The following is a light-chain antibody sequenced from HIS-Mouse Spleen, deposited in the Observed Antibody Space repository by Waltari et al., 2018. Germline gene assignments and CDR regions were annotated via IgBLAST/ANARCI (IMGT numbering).Light chain of an antibody. Sequence: DIQMTQSPSSLSASVGDRVTITCRASQSISSYLNWYQQKPGNAPKILIYDESSLQSGVQSRFSGSGSGTDFTLTISSLQPEDFATYYCQQSYSTPHTFGQGTKLEIK. CDR1: QSISSY. V-gene: IGKV1-39*01. CDR3: QQSYSTPHT. J-gene: IGKJ2*01. CDR2: DES.